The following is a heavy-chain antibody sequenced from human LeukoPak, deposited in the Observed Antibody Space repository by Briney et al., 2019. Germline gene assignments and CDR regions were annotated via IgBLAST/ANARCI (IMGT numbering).Heavy chain of an antibody. CDR2: IIPIFGTA. CDR1: GGTFISYA. V-gene: IGHV1-69*06. CDR3: ARSGRGTYYYFDL. J-gene: IGHJ4*02. D-gene: IGHD1-26*01. Sequence: GASVKVSCKASGGTFISYAISWVRQAPGQGLEWMGGIIPIFGTANYAQKFQGRVTITADKSTSTAYMELRSLRSDDTAVYYCARSGRGTYYYFDLWGQGTLVTVSS.